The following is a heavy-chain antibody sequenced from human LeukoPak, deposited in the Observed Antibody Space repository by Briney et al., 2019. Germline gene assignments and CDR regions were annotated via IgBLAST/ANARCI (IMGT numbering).Heavy chain of an antibody. J-gene: IGHJ5*02. CDR1: GGSISGFY. D-gene: IGHD6-13*01. CDR2: IHYSGNT. CDR3: ARGMAAAGDPDWFDP. V-gene: IGHV4-59*01. Sequence: PSETLSLTCTVSGGSISGFYWSWIRQPPGKGLEWIGYIHYSGNTNYNPSLKGRVTISVDTSKNQFSLNLNSVAAADTAVYYCARGMAAAGDPDWFDPWGQGALVTVSS.